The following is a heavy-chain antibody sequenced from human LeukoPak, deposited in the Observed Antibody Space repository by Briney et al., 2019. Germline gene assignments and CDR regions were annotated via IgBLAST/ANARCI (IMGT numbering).Heavy chain of an antibody. Sequence: GASVKVSCKASGYTFTSYGISWVRQAPGQGLEWMGWISAYNGNTNYAQKLQGRVTMSTDTSTSTAYMELRSLRSDDTAVYYCARYYGDYVGYYYYMDVWGKGTTVAVSS. CDR2: ISAYNGNT. CDR3: ARYYGDYVGYYYYMDV. D-gene: IGHD4-17*01. J-gene: IGHJ6*03. V-gene: IGHV1-18*01. CDR1: GYTFTSYG.